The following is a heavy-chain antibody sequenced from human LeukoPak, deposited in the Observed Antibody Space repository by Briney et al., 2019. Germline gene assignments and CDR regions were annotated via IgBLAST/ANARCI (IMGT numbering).Heavy chain of an antibody. CDR3: ARSVGQWLDRAGEY. Sequence: SGTLSLTCAVSGGSISSSNWWSWVRQPPGKGLEWIGEIYHSGSTNYNPSLKSRVTISVDKSKNQFSLKLSSVTAADTAVYYCARSVGQWLDRAGEYWGQGTLVTVSS. D-gene: IGHD6-19*01. J-gene: IGHJ4*02. CDR1: GGSISSSNW. CDR2: IYHSGST. V-gene: IGHV4-4*02.